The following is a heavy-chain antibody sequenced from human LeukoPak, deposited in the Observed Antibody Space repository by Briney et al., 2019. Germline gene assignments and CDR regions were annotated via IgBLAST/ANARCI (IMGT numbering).Heavy chain of an antibody. D-gene: IGHD6-13*01. CDR2: INPNSGGT. Sequence: ASVKVSCKAPGYTFTDYYLHWVRQAPGQGLEWMGWINPNSGGTNYAQRFQGRVTMTRDTSISTAYMELTRLRSDDTAVYYCARVAVAAAVSYFDYWGQGTLVTVSS. CDR1: GYTFTDYY. CDR3: ARVAVAAAVSYFDY. J-gene: IGHJ4*02. V-gene: IGHV1-2*02.